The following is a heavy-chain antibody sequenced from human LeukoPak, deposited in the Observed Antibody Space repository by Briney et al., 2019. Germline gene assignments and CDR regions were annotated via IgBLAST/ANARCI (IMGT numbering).Heavy chain of an antibody. V-gene: IGHV1-8*01. Sequence: ASVKVSCKASGYTFTSYDINWVRQATGQGLEWMGWMNPNSGNTGYAQKFQGRVTMTRNISISTAYMELSSLRSEDTAVYYCARRPFGREGGRVFDYWGQGTLVTVSS. CDR3: ARRPFGREGGRVFDY. J-gene: IGHJ4*02. CDR2: MNPNSGNT. D-gene: IGHD3-10*01. CDR1: GYTFTSYD.